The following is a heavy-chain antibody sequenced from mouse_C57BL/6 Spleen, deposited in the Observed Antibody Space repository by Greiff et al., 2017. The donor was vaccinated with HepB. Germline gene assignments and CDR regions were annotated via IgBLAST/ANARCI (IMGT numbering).Heavy chain of an antibody. D-gene: IGHD2-4*01. CDR2: IDPHSGGT. V-gene: IGHV1-72*01. Sequence: QVQLQQPGAELVKPGASVKLSCKASGYTFTSYWMHWVKQRPGRGLEWIGRIDPHSGGTKYNEKFKSKATLTVDKPSSTAYLQLSRLTAEDSAVYECARGGDYDALDYWGQGTSVTVSS. CDR1: GYTFTSYW. CDR3: ARGGDYDALDY. J-gene: IGHJ4*01.